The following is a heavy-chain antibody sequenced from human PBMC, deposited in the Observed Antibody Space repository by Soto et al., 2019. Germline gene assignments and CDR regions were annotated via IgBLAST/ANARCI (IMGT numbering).Heavy chain of an antibody. D-gene: IGHD6-6*01. V-gene: IGHV1-8*02. J-gene: IGHJ6*03. Sequence: ASVKVSCKASGYTFTSHGISWVRQAPGQGLEWMGWMNPNSGNTGYAQKFQGRVTMTRNTSISTAYMELSSLRSEDTAVYYCARGTVTALYSSSSLRYYYYMDVWGKGTTVTVSS. CDR2: MNPNSGNT. CDR1: GYTFTSHG. CDR3: ARGTVTALYSSSSLRYYYYMDV.